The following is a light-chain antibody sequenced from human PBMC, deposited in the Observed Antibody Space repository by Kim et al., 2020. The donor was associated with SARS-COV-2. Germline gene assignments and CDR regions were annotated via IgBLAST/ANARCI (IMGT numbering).Light chain of an antibody. CDR3: AAWDDSLNGHV. CDR2: SNN. V-gene: IGLV1-44*01. Sequence: GQRVTISCSGSRSDIGSNNVNWYQKFPGTAPKLLIYSNNQRPSGVFDRFSGSKSGTSASLAISGLQSEDEADYYCAAWDDSLNGHVFGTGTKVTVL. CDR1: RSDIGSNN. J-gene: IGLJ1*01.